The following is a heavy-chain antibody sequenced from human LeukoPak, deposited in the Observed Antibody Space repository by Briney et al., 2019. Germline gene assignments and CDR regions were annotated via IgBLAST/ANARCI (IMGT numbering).Heavy chain of an antibody. CDR1: GFTFDDYA. D-gene: IGHD2-21*01. CDR2: ISWNSGSI. CDR3: AKSDNYYYGMDV. V-gene: IGHV3-9*01. Sequence: PGRSLRLSCAASGFTFDDYAMHWVRQAPGKGLERVSGISWNSGSIGYADSVKGRFTISRDNAKNSLYLQMNSLRAEDTALYYCAKSDNYYYGMDVWGQGTTVTVSS. J-gene: IGHJ6*02.